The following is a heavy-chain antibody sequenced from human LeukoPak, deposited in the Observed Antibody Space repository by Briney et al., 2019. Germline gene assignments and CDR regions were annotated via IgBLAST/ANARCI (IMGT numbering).Heavy chain of an antibody. J-gene: IGHJ3*02. D-gene: IGHD3-16*01. CDR1: GGSVSSGSYS. V-gene: IGHV4-30-2*01. CDR2: IYHSGST. Sequence: PSETLSLTCTVSGGSVSSGSYSWSWIRQPPGKGLEWIGDIYHSGSTYYNPSLKSRVTISVDRSKNKFSLKLSSVTAADTAVYYCATLSSRTSAFDIWGQGTMVTVSS. CDR3: ATLSSRTSAFDI.